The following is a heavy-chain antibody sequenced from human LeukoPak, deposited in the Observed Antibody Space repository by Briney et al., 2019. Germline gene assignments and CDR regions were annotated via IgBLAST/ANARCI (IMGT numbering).Heavy chain of an antibody. CDR2: ISSSSSYI. CDR3: ARDDYSNPPLGY. CDR1: GFTFSSYS. V-gene: IGHV3-21*01. D-gene: IGHD4-11*01. Sequence: GGSLRLSCAASGFTFSSYSMNWARQAPGKGLEWVSSISSSSSYIYYADSVKGRFTISRDNAKNSLYLQMNSLRAEDTAVYYCARDDYSNPPLGYWGQGTLVTVSS. J-gene: IGHJ4*02.